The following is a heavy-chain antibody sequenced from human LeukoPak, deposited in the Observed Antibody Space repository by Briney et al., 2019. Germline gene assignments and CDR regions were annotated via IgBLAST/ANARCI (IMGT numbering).Heavy chain of an antibody. Sequence: GASVKVSCKASGYTFTGYGISWVRQAPGQGLEWMGWINPNSGGTNYAQKFQGRVTMTRNTSISTAYMVLSSLRSEDTAVYYCARISNMATTPDSWGQGTLVTVSS. CDR2: INPNSGGT. CDR3: ARISNMATTPDS. D-gene: IGHD5-24*01. J-gene: IGHJ4*02. CDR1: GYTFTGYG. V-gene: IGHV1-8*02.